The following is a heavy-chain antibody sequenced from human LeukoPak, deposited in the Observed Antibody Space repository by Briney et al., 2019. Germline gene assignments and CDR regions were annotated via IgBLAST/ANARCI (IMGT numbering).Heavy chain of an antibody. Sequence: KPSETLSLTCSVSGGSISRYYWNWIRQPPGKGLEWIGEINHSGSTNYNPSLKSRVTISVDTSKNQFSLKLSSVTAADTAVYYCAGGMTTVTTLDYWGQGTLVTVSS. J-gene: IGHJ4*02. D-gene: IGHD4-17*01. CDR1: GGSISRYY. CDR3: AGGMTTVTTLDY. CDR2: INHSGST. V-gene: IGHV4-34*01.